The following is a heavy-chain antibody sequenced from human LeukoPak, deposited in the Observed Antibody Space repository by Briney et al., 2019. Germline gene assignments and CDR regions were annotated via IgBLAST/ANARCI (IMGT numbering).Heavy chain of an antibody. CDR2: VHSTGAT. CDR3: ARSRYQLSYFDY. D-gene: IGHD2-2*01. Sequence: SETLSLTCTVSGDSINHYYGSWIRQPAGKGLEWLGRVHSTGATDYNPSLKSRVTMSVDTSKNQVFVQVNSVTAADTAVYYCARSRYQLSYFDYWGQGTLVTVSS. J-gene: IGHJ4*02. CDR1: GDSINHYY. V-gene: IGHV4-4*07.